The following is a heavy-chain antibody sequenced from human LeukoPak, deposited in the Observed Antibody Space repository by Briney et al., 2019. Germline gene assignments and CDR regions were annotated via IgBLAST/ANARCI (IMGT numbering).Heavy chain of an antibody. CDR1: GYTFTSYG. Sequence: ASVKVSCKASGYTFTSYGISWLRQAPGQGLEWVGWINAYDSNTDYAQKFQGRVSMTTDTSTSTAYMELRSLRSDDTAVYYCARDLCTNATCPLFDYWGQGTLVTVSS. V-gene: IGHV1-18*04. D-gene: IGHD2-8*01. CDR3: ARDLCTNATCPLFDY. J-gene: IGHJ4*02. CDR2: INAYDSNT.